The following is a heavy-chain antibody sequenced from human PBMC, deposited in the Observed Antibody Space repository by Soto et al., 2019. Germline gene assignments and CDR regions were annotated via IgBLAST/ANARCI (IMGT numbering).Heavy chain of an antibody. CDR1: GYTFTSYG. D-gene: IGHD5-18*01. J-gene: IGHJ3*02. V-gene: IGHV1-18*01. CDR3: ARLLVDTAMVADYAFDI. Sequence: RASVKVSCKASGYTFTSYGISWVRQAPGQGLEWMGWISAYNGNTNYAQKLQGRVTMTTDTSTSTAYMELRSLRSDDTAVYYCARLLVDTAMVADYAFDIWGQGTMVTVSS. CDR2: ISAYNGNT.